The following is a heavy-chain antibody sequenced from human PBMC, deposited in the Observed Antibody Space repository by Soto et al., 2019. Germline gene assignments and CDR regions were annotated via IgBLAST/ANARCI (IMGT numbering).Heavy chain of an antibody. CDR2: IYYSGST. CDR3: ARGLYSSSWSDAFDI. CDR1: GGSVSSGDYY. J-gene: IGHJ3*02. V-gene: IGHV4-61*08. Sequence: PSETLSLTCTVSGGSVSSGDYYWSWIRQPPGKGLEWIGNIYYSGSTNYNPPRKSRVTISVDTSKNQFSLSLSSVTAADTAVYYCARGLYSSSWSDAFDIWGQGTMVTVSS. D-gene: IGHD6-13*01.